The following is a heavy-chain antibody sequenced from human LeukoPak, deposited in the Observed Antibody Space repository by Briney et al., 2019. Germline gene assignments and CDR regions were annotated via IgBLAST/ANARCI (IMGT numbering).Heavy chain of an antibody. V-gene: IGHV4-59*08. D-gene: IGHD6-13*01. CDR1: GGSISSYY. Sequence: SETLSLTCTVSGGSISSYYWSWIRQPPGKGLEWIGYIYYSGSTNYNPSLKSRVTISVDTSKNQFSLKLSSVTAADTAVYYCARLLADASAGTSIDSWGQGTLVTVSS. CDR3: ARLLADASAGTSIDS. J-gene: IGHJ4*02. CDR2: IYYSGST.